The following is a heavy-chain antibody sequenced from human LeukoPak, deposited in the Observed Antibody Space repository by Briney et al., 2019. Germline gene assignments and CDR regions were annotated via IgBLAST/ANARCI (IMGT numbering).Heavy chain of an antibody. CDR3: ARARRNAFDI. CDR2: IYYSGST. Sequence: PSETLSLTCTVSGGSISSYYWSWIRQPPGKGLEWIGYIYYSGSTNYNPSLKSRVTISVDTSKNQFSLKLSSVTAADTAVYYCARARRNAFDIWGQGTMVTVSS. J-gene: IGHJ3*02. CDR1: GGSISSYY. V-gene: IGHV4-59*01.